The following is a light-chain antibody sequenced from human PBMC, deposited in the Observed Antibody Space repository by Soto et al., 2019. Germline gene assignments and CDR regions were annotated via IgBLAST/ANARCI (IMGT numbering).Light chain of an antibody. V-gene: IGKV1-5*03. Sequence: DIQMTQSPSTLSASVGDRVTITCRASQSISSWLAWYQQKPGKAPKLLIYKASSLESGVRSRFSGSGSGTEFTLTISSLQPDDFATYYCQQFHSFSPTFGQGTKVEIK. CDR1: QSISSW. J-gene: IGKJ1*01. CDR3: QQFHSFSPT. CDR2: KAS.